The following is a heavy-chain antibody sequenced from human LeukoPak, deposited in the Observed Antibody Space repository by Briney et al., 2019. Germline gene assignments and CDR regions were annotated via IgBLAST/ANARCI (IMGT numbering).Heavy chain of an antibody. CDR3: ARRVQLERRYRWEFGY. Sequence: ASVKVSCKASGYTFTSYGISWVRQAPGQGLEWMGWISAYNGNTNYAQKLQGRVTMTTDTSTSTAYMELRSLRSEDTAVYYCARRVQLERRYRWEFGYWGQGTLVTVSS. D-gene: IGHD1-1*01. CDR2: ISAYNGNT. J-gene: IGHJ4*02. V-gene: IGHV1-18*01. CDR1: GYTFTSYG.